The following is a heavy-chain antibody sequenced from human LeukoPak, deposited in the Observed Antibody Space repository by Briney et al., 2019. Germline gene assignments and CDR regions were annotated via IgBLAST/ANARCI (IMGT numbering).Heavy chain of an antibody. V-gene: IGHV3-30*18. CDR1: GFTFSSYG. J-gene: IGHJ4*02. Sequence: GRSLRLSCAASGFTFSSYGMHWVRQAPGKGLEWVAVISYDGSNKYYADSVKGRFTISRDNSKNTLYLQMNSLRAEDTAVYYCAKDHYMDYWGQGTLVTVSS. CDR3: AKDHYMDY. CDR2: ISYDGSNK.